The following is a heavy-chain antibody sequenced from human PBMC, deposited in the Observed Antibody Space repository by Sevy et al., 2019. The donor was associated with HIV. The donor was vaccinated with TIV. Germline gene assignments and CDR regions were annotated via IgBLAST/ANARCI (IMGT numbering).Heavy chain of an antibody. D-gene: IGHD1-1*01. CDR1: ALTFTRYA. CDR2: ISYEGSNI. J-gene: IGHJ4*02. V-gene: IGHV3-30*18. Sequence: GGSLRLSCAASALTFTRYAFHWVRQAPGKGPEWLGVISYEGSNIYYGPSVKGRFTISRDNSKNTLYLQMNDMRTEDLYGYYGAQDLHPPGPVRGTNFDYWGRGTLVTVSS. CDR3: AQDLHPPGPVRGTNFDY.